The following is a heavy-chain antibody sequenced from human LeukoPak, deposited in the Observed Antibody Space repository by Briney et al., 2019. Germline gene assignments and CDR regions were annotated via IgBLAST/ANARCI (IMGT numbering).Heavy chain of an antibody. D-gene: IGHD4-17*01. CDR1: GFTFSSYG. CDR2: ISYDGSNK. CDR3: VRQHYGDYDFDY. V-gene: IGHV3-30*03. Sequence: GGSLRLSCAASGFTFSSYGMHWVRQAPGKGLEWVAVISYDGSNKYYADSVKGRFTISRDNSKNTLYLQMNSLRAEDTSVYYCVRQHYGDYDFDYWGQGTLVTVSS. J-gene: IGHJ4*02.